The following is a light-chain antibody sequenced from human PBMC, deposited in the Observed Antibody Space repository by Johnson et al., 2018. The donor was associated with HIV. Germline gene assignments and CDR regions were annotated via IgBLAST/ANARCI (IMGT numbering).Light chain of an antibody. Sequence: QAVLTQPPSVSAAPGQKVTISCSGSSSNIGNNYVSWYQQLPGTAPKLLIYDNNKRPSGIPDRFSGSKSGTSATLGITGLQTGDEADYYCGTWDSSLSACVFGTWTKVTVL. CDR1: SSNIGNNY. CDR3: GTWDSSLSACV. CDR2: DNN. J-gene: IGLJ1*01. V-gene: IGLV1-51*01.